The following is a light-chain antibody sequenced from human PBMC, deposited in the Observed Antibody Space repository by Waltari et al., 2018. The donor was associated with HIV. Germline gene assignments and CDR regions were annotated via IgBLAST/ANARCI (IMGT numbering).Light chain of an antibody. CDR3: QSADSSGTDLI. CDR1: ALPKQY. J-gene: IGLJ2*01. CDR2: KDS. V-gene: IGLV3-25*03. Sequence: SYELTQPPSVSVSPGQPARIPCSGDALPKQYAYWYQQKAGQAPVLVISKDSERPSGIPERFSGSSSGTTVTLTISGVQAEDEADYNCQSADSSGTDLIFGGGTKLTVL.